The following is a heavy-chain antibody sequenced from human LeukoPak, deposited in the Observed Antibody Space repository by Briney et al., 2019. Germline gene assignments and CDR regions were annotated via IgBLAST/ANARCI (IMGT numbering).Heavy chain of an antibody. J-gene: IGHJ5*02. Sequence: GSLRLSCAASRFTFSDYYMTWTRQAPGKGLEWIGEINHSGSTNYNPSLKSRVTISVDTYKNQFSLRLSSVPAADTAVYYCARSQVRLAWFDPWGQGTLVTVSS. D-gene: IGHD3-10*01. V-gene: IGHV4-34*01. CDR2: INHSGST. CDR3: ARSQVRLAWFDP. CDR1: RFTFSDYY.